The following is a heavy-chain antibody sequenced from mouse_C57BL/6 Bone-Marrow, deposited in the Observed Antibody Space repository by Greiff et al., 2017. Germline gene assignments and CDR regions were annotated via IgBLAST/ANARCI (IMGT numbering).Heavy chain of an antibody. CDR3: AIYYGNYDYAMDY. V-gene: IGHV1-74*01. Sequence: VQLQQPGAELVKPGASVKVSCKASGYTFTSYWMPWVKQRPGQGLEWIGRIHPSDSDTNYIQKFKGKATLTVDKSYSTAYMQLSSLTSEDSAVYYCAIYYGNYDYAMDYWGQGTAVTVSS. CDR2: IHPSDSDT. J-gene: IGHJ4*01. D-gene: IGHD2-1*01. CDR1: GYTFTSYW.